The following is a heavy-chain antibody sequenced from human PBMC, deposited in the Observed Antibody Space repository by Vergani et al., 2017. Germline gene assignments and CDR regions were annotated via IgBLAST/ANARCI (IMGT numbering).Heavy chain of an antibody. V-gene: IGHV1-18*01. J-gene: IGHJ4*02. D-gene: IGHD3-3*01. CDR2: ISAYNGNT. CDR3: ARDARVLRVLEWSRPSYYFDY. CDR1: GYTFTSYG. Sequence: QVQLVQSGAEVKKPGASVKVSCKASGYTFTSYGISWVRQAPGQGLEWMGWISAYNGNTNYAQKLQGRVTMTTDTSTSTAYMELRSLRSDDTAVYYCARDARVLRVLEWSRPSYYFDYWGQGTLVTVSS.